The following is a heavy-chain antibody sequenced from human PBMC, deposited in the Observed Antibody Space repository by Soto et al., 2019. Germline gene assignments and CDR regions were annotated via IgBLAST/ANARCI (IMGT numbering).Heavy chain of an antibody. D-gene: IGHD6-19*01. Sequence: EVQLVESGGDLVQPGGSLRLSCAASGFSFSNFWMTWVRQAPGRGLEWVANIKQDGSTKYYVDSVRGRLTISRDNAKNLLYLQMNSLRAEDTAIYYCAGGAGWVFDRWGQGTLVTVS. J-gene: IGHJ4*02. CDR3: AGGAGWVFDR. CDR1: GFSFSNFW. CDR2: IKQDGSTK. V-gene: IGHV3-7*01.